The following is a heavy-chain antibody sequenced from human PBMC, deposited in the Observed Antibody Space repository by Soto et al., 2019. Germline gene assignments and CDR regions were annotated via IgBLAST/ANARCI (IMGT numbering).Heavy chain of an antibody. J-gene: IGHJ4*02. D-gene: IGHD1-20*01. V-gene: IGHV3-30*18. CDR3: AKDRLYTWNDPLDF. CDR2: ISYDGTRE. CDR1: GLTFSNYG. Sequence: QVQLVESGGGVVQPGRSLRLSCAASGLTFSNYGIHWVRQAPGKGLEWVAHISYDGTREHYADSVKGRFTISRDNPKNPVELQLNILRPADTAMYYCAKDRLYTWNDPLDFWGQGTLVTVSS.